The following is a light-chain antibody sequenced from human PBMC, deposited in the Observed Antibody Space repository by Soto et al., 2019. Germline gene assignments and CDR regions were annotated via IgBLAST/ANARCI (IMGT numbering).Light chain of an antibody. Sequence: EIVLTQSPGTLSLSAGERATLSCRASQSVGSSYLAWYQQKPGQAPTVLIYGASSRATGIPDRFSGSGSGRDFTLTISILEPEDFAVYYCQNYDTSPTFGQGTKVEI. CDR2: GAS. J-gene: IGKJ1*01. CDR1: QSVGSSY. CDR3: QNYDTSPT. V-gene: IGKV3-20*01.